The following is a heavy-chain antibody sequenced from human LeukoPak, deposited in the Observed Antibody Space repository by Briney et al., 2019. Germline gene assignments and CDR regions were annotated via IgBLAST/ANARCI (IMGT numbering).Heavy chain of an antibody. V-gene: IGHV4-4*07. CDR1: GASIRSFY. J-gene: IGHJ4*02. CDR3: ARRYYGSGTYNSYFFDY. CDR2: IYSSGST. D-gene: IGHD3-10*01. Sequence: SETLSLTCTVSGASIRSFYWSWIRQPAGRRLEWIGHIYSSGSTNYNPSLKSRVAISVDTSKNQFSLELNSVTAADTAVYYCARRYYGSGTYNSYFFDYWGQGTQVTVSS.